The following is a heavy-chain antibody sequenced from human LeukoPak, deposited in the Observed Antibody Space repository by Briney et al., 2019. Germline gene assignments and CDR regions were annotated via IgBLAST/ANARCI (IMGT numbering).Heavy chain of an antibody. CDR2: ISYDGSNK. D-gene: IGHD4-23*01. J-gene: IGHJ4*02. CDR1: GFTFSSYG. CDR3: ARESYGNSRYYFDY. Sequence: PGRSLRLSCAASGFTFSSYGMHWVRQAPGKGLEWVAVISYDGSNKYYADSVKGRFTISRDNSKNTLYLQMNSLRAEDTAVYYCARESYGNSRYYFDYWGQGTLVTVSS. V-gene: IGHV3-30*12.